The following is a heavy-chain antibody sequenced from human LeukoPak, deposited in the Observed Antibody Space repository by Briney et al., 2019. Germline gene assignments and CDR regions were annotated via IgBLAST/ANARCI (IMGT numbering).Heavy chain of an antibody. J-gene: IGHJ3*02. Sequence: GGSLRLSCAASGFTFSSYAMSWVRQAPGKGLEWVSAIGTAGDTYYPGSVKGRFTISRENAKNSLYLQMNSLRAGDTAVYYCVRRGSYSDAFDIWGQGTMVTVSS. CDR3: VRRGSYSDAFDI. D-gene: IGHD1-26*01. V-gene: IGHV3-13*01. CDR1: GFTFSSYA. CDR2: IGTAGDT.